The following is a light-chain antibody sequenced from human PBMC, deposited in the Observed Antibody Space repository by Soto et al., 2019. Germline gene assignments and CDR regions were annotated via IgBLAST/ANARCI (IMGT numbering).Light chain of an antibody. CDR1: SSDVGGYNY. Sequence: QSALTQPPSASGSPGQSVTISCTGTSSDVGGYNYVSWYQQHPGKAPKIMIYEASKRPSGVPDRFSGSKSGNTASLTVSGLQAEDEADYYCSSYAGSNNFVVFGGGTKLTVL. J-gene: IGLJ3*02. V-gene: IGLV2-8*01. CDR2: EAS. CDR3: SSYAGSNNFVV.